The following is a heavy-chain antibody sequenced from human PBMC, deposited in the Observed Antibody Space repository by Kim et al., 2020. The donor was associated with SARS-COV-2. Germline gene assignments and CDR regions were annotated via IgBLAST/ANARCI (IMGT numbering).Heavy chain of an antibody. CDR3: SGWVGGMDV. Sequence: GGSLRLSCAASGFTFSDYYMAWIRQAPGKGLEWLSYTSQNGSTYKSDSLKDRLTISRDNAKTSLHLQVSSLRVEDTAICYCSGWVGGMDVWGRGTTVTVSS. CDR2: TSQNGST. J-gene: IGHJ6*02. CDR1: GFTFSDYY. V-gene: IGHV3-11*01.